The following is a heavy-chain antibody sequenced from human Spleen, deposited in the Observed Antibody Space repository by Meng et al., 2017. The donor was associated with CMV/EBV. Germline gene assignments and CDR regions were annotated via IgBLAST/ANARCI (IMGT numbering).Heavy chain of an antibody. D-gene: IGHD3-22*01. CDR2: ISSSRSYI. J-gene: IGHJ4*02. CDR1: GFAFSSDS. V-gene: IGHV3-21*01. CDR3: ARDLVRDYYDSSGYFDY. Sequence: GESLKISCAASGFAFSSDSMNWGRQAPGKGLEWVSSISSSRSYIYYADYVKGRFTISRYTSKSTLHLHMNSLTVVDTAVYSCARDLVRDYYDSSGYFDYWGQGTLVTVSS.